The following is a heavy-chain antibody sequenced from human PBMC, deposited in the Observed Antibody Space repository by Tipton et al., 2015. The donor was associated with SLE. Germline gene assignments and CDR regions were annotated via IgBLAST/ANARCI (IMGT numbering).Heavy chain of an antibody. CDR2: TSPYNGNT. Sequence: QLVQSGPEVKKPGASVKVSCKASSYSFTSYGISWVRQAPGQGLEWMGWTSPYNGNTKYAQNFQGRVTLTTDTSTSTAYMELRSLRNDATAVFYCARGTSVGGRFDFWGQGSLVTVSS. V-gene: IGHV1-18*01. J-gene: IGHJ4*02. CDR3: ARGTSVGGRFDF. CDR1: SYSFTSYG.